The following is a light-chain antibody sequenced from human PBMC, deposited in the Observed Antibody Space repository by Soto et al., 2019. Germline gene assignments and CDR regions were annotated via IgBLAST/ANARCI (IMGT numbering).Light chain of an antibody. V-gene: IGKV3-20*01. CDR3: QHYGTSPPYT. Sequence: EVVLTPSPGTLSLSPGEIATLSCRASQSVGSSYLAWYQQRPGQTPRLLIYGASRRAPGIPDRFSGSGSGTDLTLTLSGLEPEDCAVYYCQHYGTSPPYTFGQGTKLEIK. CDR1: QSVGSSY. J-gene: IGKJ2*01. CDR2: GAS.